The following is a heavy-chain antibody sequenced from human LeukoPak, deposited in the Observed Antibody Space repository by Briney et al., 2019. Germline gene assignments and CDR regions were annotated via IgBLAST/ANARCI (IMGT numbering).Heavy chain of an antibody. D-gene: IGHD2-2*01. Sequence: SETLSLTCTVSGGSISSYYWSWIRQPPGNGLEWIGYIYYSGNINYNPSLKSRVTISVDTSKNQFSLRLSSVTAADTAVYYCARLPGSGYCSSTSCYALGAFDIWGRGTMVTVSS. CDR3: ARLPGSGYCSSTSCYALGAFDI. CDR2: IYYSGNI. J-gene: IGHJ3*02. V-gene: IGHV4-59*08. CDR1: GGSISSYY.